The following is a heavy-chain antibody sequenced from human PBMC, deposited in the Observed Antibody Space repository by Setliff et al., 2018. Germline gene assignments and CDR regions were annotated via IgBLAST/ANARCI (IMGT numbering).Heavy chain of an antibody. Sequence: ASVKVSCKASGYTFTAYDIVWVRQATGQGLEWMGWMNPNSGRTGYPQKFQGRVTMTRNTSISTAYMELSSLRSEDTAVYFCARGALVLQFLEWLPRFYYMDVWGRGTTVTVSS. CDR2: MNPNSGRT. CDR1: GYTFTAYD. J-gene: IGHJ6*03. V-gene: IGHV1-8*02. CDR3: ARGALVLQFLEWLPRFYYMDV. D-gene: IGHD3-3*01.